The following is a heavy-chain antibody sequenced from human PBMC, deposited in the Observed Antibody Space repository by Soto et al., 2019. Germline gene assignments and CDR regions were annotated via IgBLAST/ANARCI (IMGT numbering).Heavy chain of an antibody. V-gene: IGHV4-31*03. Sequence: SETLSLTCTVSGGSISSGGYYWSWIRQHPGKGLEWIGYIYYSGSTYYNPSLKSRVTISVDTSTSTVYMELSSLRSEDTAVYYCARDRDIVIVPAANTFDYWGQGTLVTVSS. CDR3: ARDRDIVIVPAANTFDY. CDR2: IYYSGST. J-gene: IGHJ4*02. D-gene: IGHD2-2*01. CDR1: GGSISSGGYY.